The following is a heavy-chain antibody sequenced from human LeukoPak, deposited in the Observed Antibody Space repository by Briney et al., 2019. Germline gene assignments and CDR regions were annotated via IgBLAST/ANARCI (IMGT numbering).Heavy chain of an antibody. D-gene: IGHD3-10*01. CDR1: GGSISSYY. CDR3: ARGRITMVRGAPLWFDP. CDR2: IDYSGST. V-gene: IGHV4-59*12. Sequence: SETLSLTCTVSGGSISSYYWSWIRQPPGKGLEWMGYIDYSGSTKYNPSLKSRVTISVDTSKNQFSLKLSSVTAADTAVYYCARGRITMVRGAPLWFDPWGQGTLVTVSS. J-gene: IGHJ5*02.